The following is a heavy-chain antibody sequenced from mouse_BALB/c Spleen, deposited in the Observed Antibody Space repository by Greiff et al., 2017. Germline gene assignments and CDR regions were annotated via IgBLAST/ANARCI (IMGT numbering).Heavy chain of an antibody. V-gene: IGHV5-17*02. D-gene: IGHD1-1*01. CDR1: GFTFSSFG. CDR3: ARNPPPYYGSSMDY. Sequence: EVQLVESGGGLVQPGGSRKLSCAASGFTFSSFGMHWVRQAPEKGLEWVAYISSGSSTIYYADTVKGRFTISRDNPKNTLFLQMTSLRSEDTAMYYCARNPPPYYGSSMDYWGQGTSVTVSS. J-gene: IGHJ4*01. CDR2: ISSGSSTI.